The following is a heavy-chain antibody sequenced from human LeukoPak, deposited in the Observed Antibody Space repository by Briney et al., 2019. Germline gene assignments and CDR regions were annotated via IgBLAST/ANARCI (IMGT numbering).Heavy chain of an antibody. CDR2: ISRDRDST. Sequence: SVKVSCKASGYNIGRYGISWLRQAPGPALEWMGWISRDRDSTNFAQKLQDRVTRSIDTSTNTAYMEVRNLRSDVTAVYFCARDWDTERIIADYWGQGTLVAVSS. V-gene: IGHV1-18*01. CDR3: ARDWDTERIIADY. D-gene: IGHD3-16*02. CDR1: GYNIGRYG. J-gene: IGHJ4*02.